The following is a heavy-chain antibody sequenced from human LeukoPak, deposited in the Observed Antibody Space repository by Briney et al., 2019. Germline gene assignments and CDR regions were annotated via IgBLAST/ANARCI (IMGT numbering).Heavy chain of an antibody. D-gene: IGHD1-26*01. J-gene: IGHJ4*02. V-gene: IGHV3-30*14. Sequence: GGSLRLSCAASGFTFSNYNMHWVRQAPGKGLEWLTVISDDGSNKYYADSVKGRFTLSRDNSKNTLYLQMNSLRAEDTAVYYCARWGSGSYHFFDYWGQGTLVTVSS. CDR2: ISDDGSNK. CDR1: GFTFSNYN. CDR3: ARWGSGSYHFFDY.